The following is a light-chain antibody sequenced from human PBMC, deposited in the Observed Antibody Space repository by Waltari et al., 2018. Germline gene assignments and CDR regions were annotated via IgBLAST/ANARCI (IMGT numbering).Light chain of an antibody. CDR1: SGSIASNY. CDR3: QSYDGINWM. Sequence: NFMLTQPHSVSESPGKTVTISCTRSSGSIASNYVQWFQQRPGSAPPTVIYEDYQRPSGVPVRFAGSIDSSSNSASLTISGLKTEDEADYYCQSYDGINWMFGGGTKLTVL. CDR2: EDY. V-gene: IGLV6-57*03. J-gene: IGLJ3*02.